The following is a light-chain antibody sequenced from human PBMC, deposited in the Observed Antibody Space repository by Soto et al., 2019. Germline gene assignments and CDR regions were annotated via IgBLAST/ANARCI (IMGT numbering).Light chain of an antibody. Sequence: EIVMTQSPATLSVSPGERATLSCRASQSVSGNLAWYQQKPGQAPSLLIYGASTRATGLPARFSGSGFGTEFTLTISSLQSEDFAVYYCQQYNNWLITFGQGTRLEIK. CDR1: QSVSGN. V-gene: IGKV3-15*01. CDR3: QQYNNWLIT. CDR2: GAS. J-gene: IGKJ5*01.